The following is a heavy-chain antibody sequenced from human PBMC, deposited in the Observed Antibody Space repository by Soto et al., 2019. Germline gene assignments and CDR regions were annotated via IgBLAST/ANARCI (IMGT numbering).Heavy chain of an antibody. Sequence: HVQLVQSGAEVKKPESSVKVSSNAPGGTFSTYAISWVRQAPGQGLEWMGGIIPMFGTANYAQRFQDRVTITAIESTHTVYMELSSLRSEDTAVYFCASGIQLWLRRINNGYSGWGQGTLVTVSS. V-gene: IGHV1-69*12. D-gene: IGHD5-18*01. CDR2: IIPMFGTA. CDR1: GGTFSTYA. CDR3: ASGIQLWLRRINNGYSG. J-gene: IGHJ4*02.